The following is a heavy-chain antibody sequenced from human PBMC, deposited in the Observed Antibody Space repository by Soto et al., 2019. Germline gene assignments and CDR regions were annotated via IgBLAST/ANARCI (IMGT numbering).Heavy chain of an antibody. CDR2: IYTKERT. CDR3: ARDDYKDGGNNWSDP. Sequence: PSETLSLTCTVSGGSITNYYWSWIRQPAGKGLEWIGRIYTKERTNYNLSFRNRVTMSVDTSKNQFYLKLDAATAADTAVYYCARDDYKDGGNNWSDPWGQGTLVTVSS. CDR1: GGSITNYY. D-gene: IGHD3-16*01. J-gene: IGHJ5*02. V-gene: IGHV4-4*07.